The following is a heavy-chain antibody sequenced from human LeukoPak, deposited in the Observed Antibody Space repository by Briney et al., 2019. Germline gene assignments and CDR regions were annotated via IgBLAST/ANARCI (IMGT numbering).Heavy chain of an antibody. CDR2: ISAKNGNT. V-gene: IGHV1-18*01. Sequence: ASVKVSCKASGYTFTSYGISWVRHAPGQGLEWMGWISAKNGNTKYAQKVQGRVTMTTDTSTTTAYMELRSLRSDDTAVYYCARDTEWEKNPDYFDYWGQGTLVTVSS. CDR1: GYTFTSYG. CDR3: ARDTEWEKNPDYFDY. J-gene: IGHJ4*02. D-gene: IGHD1-26*01.